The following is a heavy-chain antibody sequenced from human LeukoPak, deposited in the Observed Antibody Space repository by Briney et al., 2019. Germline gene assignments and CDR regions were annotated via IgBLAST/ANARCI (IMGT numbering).Heavy chain of an antibody. CDR2: FYTSGST. CDR3: ARDEWELSFDY. V-gene: IGHV4-61*02. J-gene: IGHJ4*02. CDR1: GGSISSRSYY. Sequence: SETLSLTCTVSGGSISSRSYYWSWIRQPAGKGLVWIGRFYTSGSTNYNPSLKSRVTISVDTSKNQFSLRLSSVTAADTAVYYCARDEWELSFDYWGQGALVTVSS. D-gene: IGHD1-26*01.